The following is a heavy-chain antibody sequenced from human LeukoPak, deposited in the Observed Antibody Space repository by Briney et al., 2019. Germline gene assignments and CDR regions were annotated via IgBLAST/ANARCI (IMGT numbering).Heavy chain of an antibody. CDR1: GFSFSNYA. D-gene: IGHD3-9*01. CDR2: ISGRDDST. Sequence: GGSLRLSCAASGFSFSNYAMSWVRQVPGKGLEWVSAISGRDDSTYYADSVKGRFTISRDTSKNTLYLQMNSLRAEDTAVYYCAKLGGYDVFTCYYDFDYWGQGTLVTVSS. J-gene: IGHJ4*02. V-gene: IGHV3-23*01. CDR3: AKLGGYDVFTCYYDFDY.